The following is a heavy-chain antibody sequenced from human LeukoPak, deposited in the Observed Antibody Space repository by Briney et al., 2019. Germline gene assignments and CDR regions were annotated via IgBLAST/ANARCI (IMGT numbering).Heavy chain of an antibody. V-gene: IGHV1-69-2*01. J-gene: IGHJ4*02. D-gene: IGHD3-10*02. CDR2: VDPEDGET. CDR3: VTDTQVAPGDIIMFRDY. Sequence: VQVSCKASGYRFTDYYIYWVQQAPGEGLEWMGRVDPEDGETVYAEKFKDRLTMTADTSTNTAYMEMTGLTSADTAVYYCVTDTQVAPGDIIMFRDYWGQGALVTVSS. CDR1: GYRFTDYY.